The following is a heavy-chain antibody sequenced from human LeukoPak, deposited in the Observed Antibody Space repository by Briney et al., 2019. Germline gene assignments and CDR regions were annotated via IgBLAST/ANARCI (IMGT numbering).Heavy chain of an antibody. D-gene: IGHD5-18*01. CDR3: ARADTAMVTIFDY. CDR2: IYPGDSDT. CDR1: GYSFTSYW. J-gene: IGHJ4*02. Sequence: GESLKISCKGSGYSFTSYWIAWVRQMPGKGLEWMGIIYPGDSDTRYSPSFQGQVTISADKSISTAYLQWSSPKASDTAMYYCARADTAMVTIFDYWGQGTLVTVSS. V-gene: IGHV5-51*01.